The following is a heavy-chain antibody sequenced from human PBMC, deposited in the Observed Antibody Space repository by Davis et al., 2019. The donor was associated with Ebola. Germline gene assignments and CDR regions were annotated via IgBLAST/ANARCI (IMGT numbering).Heavy chain of an antibody. J-gene: IGHJ4*02. CDR3: ARDLPGIAAAGEGY. Sequence: AASVTVSCKASGYTFTGYYMHWVRQAPGQGLEWMGRINPNSGGTNYAQKFQGRVTMTRDTSISTAYMELSRLRSDDTAVYYCARDLPGIAAAGEGYWGQGTLVTVSS. CDR1: GYTFTGYY. V-gene: IGHV1-2*06. CDR2: INPNSGGT. D-gene: IGHD6-13*01.